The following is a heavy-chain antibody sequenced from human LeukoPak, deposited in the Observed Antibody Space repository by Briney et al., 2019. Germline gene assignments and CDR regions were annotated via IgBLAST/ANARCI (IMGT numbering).Heavy chain of an antibody. V-gene: IGHV3-66*01. CDR3: ARDRQDRYYYDSSGYTIFDY. J-gene: IGHJ4*02. CDR2: IYSGGSI. D-gene: IGHD3-22*01. CDR1: GFTVSSNY. Sequence: GGSLRLSCAASGFTVSSNYMSWVRQAPGKGLEWVSVIYSGGSIYYADSVKGRFTISRDNAKNSLYLQMNSLRAEDTAVYYCARDRQDRYYYDSSGYTIFDYWGQGTLVTVSS.